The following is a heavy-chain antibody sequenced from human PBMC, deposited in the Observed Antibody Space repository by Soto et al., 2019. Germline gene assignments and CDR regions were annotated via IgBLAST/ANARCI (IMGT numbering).Heavy chain of an antibody. Sequence: PSETLSLTCSVSGGSISGYYWSWIRQTPEKGLEWIGYIYYSGSTNYNPSLKSRVTMLIDMSKNQFSLKLTSVSAADTAVYYCAAAPRYWGQGIRVTVS. CDR2: IYYSGST. J-gene: IGHJ4*02. V-gene: IGHV4-59*01. CDR1: GGSISGYY. D-gene: IGHD2-15*01. CDR3: AAAPRY.